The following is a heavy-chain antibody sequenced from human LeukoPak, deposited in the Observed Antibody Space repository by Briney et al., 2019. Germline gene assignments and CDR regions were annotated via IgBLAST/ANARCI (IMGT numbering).Heavy chain of an antibody. V-gene: IGHV4-34*01. CDR1: GGSFSGYY. D-gene: IGHD3-10*01. CDR3: ARRYYSGSTPSMDV. Sequence: SETLSLTCAVYGGSFSGYYWSWIRQPPGKGLEWIGEINHGGSTNYNPSFKSRATISVDTSKNQFSLKLSSVTAADTAVYYCARRYYSGSTPSMDVWDKGTTVTVSS. J-gene: IGHJ6*04. CDR2: INHGGST.